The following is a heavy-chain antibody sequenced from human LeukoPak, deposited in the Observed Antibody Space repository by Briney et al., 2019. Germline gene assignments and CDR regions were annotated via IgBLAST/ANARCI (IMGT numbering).Heavy chain of an antibody. V-gene: IGHV3-23*01. D-gene: IGHD4-11*01. Sequence: GGSLILSCAASGFTFNSYAMSWVRQAPGKGLEWVSAISGSGINTYYADSVKGRFTISRDNSKNTLFLQMYSLRAEDTAVYYCAKEDYSNPRAYYYYGMDVWGQGTTVTVSS. J-gene: IGHJ6*02. CDR2: ISGSGINT. CDR3: AKEDYSNPRAYYYYGMDV. CDR1: GFTFNSYA.